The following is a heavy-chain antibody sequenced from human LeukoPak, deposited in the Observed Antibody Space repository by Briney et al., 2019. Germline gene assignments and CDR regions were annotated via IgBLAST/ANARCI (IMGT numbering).Heavy chain of an antibody. CDR1: GFTFSSYG. V-gene: IGHV3-33*01. Sequence: GGSLRLSCAASGFTFSSYGMHWVRQAPGKGLEWVAVIWYDGSNKYYADSVKGRFTISRDNSKNTLYLQMNSLRAEDTAVYYCARDGYCSGTSCFSWAFDIWGQGTMVTVSS. CDR3: ARDGYCSGTSCFSWAFDI. D-gene: IGHD2-2*03. J-gene: IGHJ3*02. CDR2: IWYDGSNK.